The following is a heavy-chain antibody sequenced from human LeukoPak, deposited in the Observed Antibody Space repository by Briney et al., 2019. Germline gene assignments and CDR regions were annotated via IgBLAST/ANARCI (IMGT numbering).Heavy chain of an antibody. CDR1: GGSISSYY. CDR3: AGGTRGYSYGYRFDY. Sequence: PSETLSLTCTASGGSISSYYWSWIRQPAGKGLEWIGRIYTSGSTNYNPSLKSRVTMSVDTSRNQFSLELSSVTAADTAVYYCAGGTRGYSYGYRFDYWGQGTLVTVSS. J-gene: IGHJ4*02. V-gene: IGHV4-4*07. D-gene: IGHD5-18*01. CDR2: IYTSGST.